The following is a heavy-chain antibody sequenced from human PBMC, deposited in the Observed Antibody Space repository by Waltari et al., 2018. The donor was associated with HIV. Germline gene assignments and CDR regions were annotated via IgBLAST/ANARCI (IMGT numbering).Heavy chain of an antibody. Sequence: QVQLMQSGAEVKKPGASVKLYCKASGYTFENFPMHWVRHAPGQGLAWMGWINVDYGSVSVSERFHGRVSPTRDTSAPTVNMDLGTLTPGDTAIYLWAREKGGTGEPNYFDLWGLGTEVSVSA. V-gene: IGHV1-3*01. CDR3: AREKGGTGEPNYFDL. D-gene: IGHD3-10*01. J-gene: IGHJ4*02. CDR1: GYTFENFP. CDR2: INVDYGSV.